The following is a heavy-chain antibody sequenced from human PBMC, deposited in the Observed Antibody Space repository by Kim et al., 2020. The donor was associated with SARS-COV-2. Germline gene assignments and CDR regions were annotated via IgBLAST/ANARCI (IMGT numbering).Heavy chain of an antibody. Sequence: GGSLRLSCAASGFTFSSYAMSWVRQAPGKGLEWVSAISGSGGSTYYADSVKGRFTISRDNSKNTLYLQMNSLRAEDTTVYYCAKDWYCISTSCYSYGMDVWGQGTTVTVS. CDR1: GFTFSSYA. CDR2: ISGSGGST. D-gene: IGHD2-2*01. CDR3: AKDWYCISTSCYSYGMDV. J-gene: IGHJ6*02. V-gene: IGHV3-23*01.